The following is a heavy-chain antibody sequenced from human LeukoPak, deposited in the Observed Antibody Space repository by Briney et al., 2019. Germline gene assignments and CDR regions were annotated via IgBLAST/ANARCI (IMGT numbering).Heavy chain of an antibody. CDR1: GGTFSSYA. CDR2: IIPLFGTA. J-gene: IGHJ6*02. CDR3: ARVGVTTVVTPVYHYGMDI. D-gene: IGHD4-23*01. Sequence: SVTVSCKASGGTFSSYAISWVRQAPGQGLEWMGGIIPLFGTANYAQKFQGRVTITADESTSTAYMELSSLRSEDTAVYYCARVGVTTVVTPVYHYGMDIWGQGTTVTVSS. V-gene: IGHV1-69*13.